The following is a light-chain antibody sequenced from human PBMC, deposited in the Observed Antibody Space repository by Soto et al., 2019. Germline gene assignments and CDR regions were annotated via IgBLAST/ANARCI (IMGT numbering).Light chain of an antibody. CDR2: AAS. CDR3: QQLNSYPLT. Sequence: DIQLTQSPSFLSASVGDRVTITCRASEGVSSYLAWYQQRPGKAPKLLNYAASTLQSGVPSRFSGSGSGTEFSLTISSLQPEDFATYYCQQLNSYPLTFGGGT. CDR1: EGVSSY. J-gene: IGKJ4*01. V-gene: IGKV1-9*01.